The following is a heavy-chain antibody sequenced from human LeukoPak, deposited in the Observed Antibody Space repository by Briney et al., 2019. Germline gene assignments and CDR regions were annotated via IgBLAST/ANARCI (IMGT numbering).Heavy chain of an antibody. D-gene: IGHD3-22*01. Sequence: ASVKVSCKASGYTFTSYGISWVRQAPGQGLEWMGWISAYNGNTNYAQKLQGRVAMTTDTSTSTAYMELRSLRSDDTAVYYCARETQISGYYYNDYWGRGTLVTVSS. CDR3: ARETQISGYYYNDY. CDR1: GYTFTSYG. V-gene: IGHV1-18*01. CDR2: ISAYNGNT. J-gene: IGHJ4*02.